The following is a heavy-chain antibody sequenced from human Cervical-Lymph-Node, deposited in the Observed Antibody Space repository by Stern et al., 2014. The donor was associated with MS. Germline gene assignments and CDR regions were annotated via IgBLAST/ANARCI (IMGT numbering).Heavy chain of an antibody. V-gene: IGHV3-23*04. J-gene: IGHJ5*01. CDR2: ISGSGDST. D-gene: IGHD1-1*01. Sequence: EDQLVESGGGLVQPGGSLRLSCAASGFIFSSYDMSWVRKAPGKGLEWVSGISGSGDSTYYADSVKGRFTISRDSSTNTVYLQMHSLRVDDTAVYYCVKANWKGYRRCFDPWGQGTLVTVSS. CDR3: VKANWKGYRRCFDP. CDR1: GFIFSSYD.